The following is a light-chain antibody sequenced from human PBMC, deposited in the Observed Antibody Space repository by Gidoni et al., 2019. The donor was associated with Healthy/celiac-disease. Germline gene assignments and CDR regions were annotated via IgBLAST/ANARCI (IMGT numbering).Light chain of an antibody. CDR2: GKN. V-gene: IGLV3-19*01. CDR3: NSRDSSGNHLV. J-gene: IGLJ2*01. Sequence: SSELTQDPAVSVALGQTVRITCQGDSLRSYYASWYQQKPGQAPVLVIYGKNNRPSGIPDRVSGSSSGNTASLTLTGAQAEDEAYYYCNSRDSSGNHLVFGGGTKLTVL. CDR1: SLRSYY.